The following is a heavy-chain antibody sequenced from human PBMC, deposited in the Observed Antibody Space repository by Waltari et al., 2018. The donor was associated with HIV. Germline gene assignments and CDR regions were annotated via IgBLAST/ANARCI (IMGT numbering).Heavy chain of an antibody. CDR2: ISSSSSYL. J-gene: IGHJ4*02. CDR3: ARDPRRDPTLYYFDY. D-gene: IGHD1-26*01. Sequence: EVQLVESGGGLVKPGGSLRLSCAASGFTFSSYSMNWGRQAPGEGLEWVSSISSSSSYLYYADSGKGRFTISRDNAKNSLYLQMNSLRAEDTAVYYCARDPRRDPTLYYFDYWGQGTLVTVSS. CDR1: GFTFSSYS. V-gene: IGHV3-21*01.